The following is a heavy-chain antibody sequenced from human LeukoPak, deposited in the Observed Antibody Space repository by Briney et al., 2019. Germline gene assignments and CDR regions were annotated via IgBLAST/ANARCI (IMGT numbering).Heavy chain of an antibody. J-gene: IGHJ4*02. CDR3: VKDAPNGSVDF. CDR2: IHPNNGGV. V-gene: IGHV3-9*01. Sequence: GGSLRLSCVTSGFTFERYVMHWMRLAPGKGLECVSSIHPNNGGVGYAASVKGRFAISRDNARNSLYLEITSLRPEDTAVYYCVKDAPNGSVDFWGRGTLVTVSS. CDR1: GFTFERYV. D-gene: IGHD2-8*01.